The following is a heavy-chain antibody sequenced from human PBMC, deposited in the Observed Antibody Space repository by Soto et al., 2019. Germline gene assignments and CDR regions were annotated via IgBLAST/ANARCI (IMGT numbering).Heavy chain of an antibody. J-gene: IGHJ1*01. CDR2: ISGSGGST. D-gene: IGHD6-13*01. V-gene: IGHV3-23*01. Sequence: EVQVLESGGGLAQPGGSLRLSCAASGFTFSSYAMSWVRQAPGKGLEWVSAISGSGGSTYYADSVKGRFTISRDNSKNTLYLQMNSLRAEDTAVYYCAKDSPFSSSWSYFQHWGQGTLVTVSS. CDR3: AKDSPFSSSWSYFQH. CDR1: GFTFSSYA.